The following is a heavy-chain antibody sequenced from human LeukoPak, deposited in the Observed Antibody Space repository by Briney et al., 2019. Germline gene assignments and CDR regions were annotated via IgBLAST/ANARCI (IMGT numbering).Heavy chain of an antibody. CDR1: GYSISSGYY. CDR3: ARGYYSSGYYFY. V-gene: IGHV4-38-2*02. J-gene: IGHJ4*02. Sequence: PSETLSLTCTVSGYSISSGYYWGWIRQPPGKGLEWIGSIYHSGSTYYNPSLKSRVTISVDTSKNQFSLKLSSVTAADTAVYYCARGYYSSGYYFYWGQGTLVTGSS. D-gene: IGHD3-22*01. CDR2: IYHSGST.